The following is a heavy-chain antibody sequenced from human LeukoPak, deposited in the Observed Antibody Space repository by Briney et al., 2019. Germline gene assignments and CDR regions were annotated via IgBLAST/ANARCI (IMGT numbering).Heavy chain of an antibody. J-gene: IGHJ4*02. V-gene: IGHV3-48*01. CDR2: ISSVSSTI. D-gene: IGHD1-1*01. CDR1: GFTFSSYS. CDR3: ARGIGTGRQPFDY. Sequence: GGSLRLSCAASGFTFSSYSMNWVRQAPGKGLEWVSYISSVSSTIYYADSVKGRFTISRVNAKNSLYLQMNSLRAEDTAVYYCARGIGTGRQPFDYWGQGTLVTVSS.